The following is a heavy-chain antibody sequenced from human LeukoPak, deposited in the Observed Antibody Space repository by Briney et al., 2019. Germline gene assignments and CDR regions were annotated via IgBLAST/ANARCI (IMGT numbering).Heavy chain of an antibody. CDR2: INPNSGGT. CDR1: GYTFTGYY. CDR3: ARDLPDIVATNDNWFDP. Sequence: ASVKVSCKASGYTFTGYYMHWVRQAPGQGLEWMGWINPNSGGTNYAQKFQGRVTMTRVTSISTAYMELSRLRSDDTAVYYCARDLPDIVATNDNWFDPWGQGTLVTVSS. J-gene: IGHJ5*02. V-gene: IGHV1-2*02. D-gene: IGHD5-12*01.